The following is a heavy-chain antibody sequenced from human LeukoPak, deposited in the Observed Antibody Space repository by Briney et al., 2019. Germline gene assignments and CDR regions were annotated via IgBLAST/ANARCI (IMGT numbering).Heavy chain of an antibody. D-gene: IGHD3-3*01. CDR2: MNPNSGNT. Sequence: ASVKVSCKASGYTFTSYDINWVRQATGQGLEWMGWMNPNSGNTGYAQKFQGRVTMTRNTSISTAYMELSSLRSEDTAVYYCARDHPKDYDFWSGIDYWGQGTLVTVSS. V-gene: IGHV1-8*01. CDR1: GYTFTSYD. J-gene: IGHJ4*02. CDR3: ARDHPKDYDFWSGIDY.